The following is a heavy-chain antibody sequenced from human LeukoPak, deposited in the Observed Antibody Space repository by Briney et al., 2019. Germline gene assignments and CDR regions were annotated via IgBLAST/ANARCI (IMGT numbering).Heavy chain of an antibody. D-gene: IGHD3-10*01. CDR1: GFTFSSYG. CDR3: ASAYGSGSYHHFNFDY. CDR2: IWYDGSNK. J-gene: IGHJ4*02. V-gene: IGHV3-33*03. Sequence: PGGSLRLSCAASGFTFSSYGMHWVRQAPGKGLEWVAVIWYDGSNKYYADSVKGRFTISRDNAKNSLYLQMNSLRAEDTAVYYCASAYGSGSYHHFNFDYWGQGTLVTVSS.